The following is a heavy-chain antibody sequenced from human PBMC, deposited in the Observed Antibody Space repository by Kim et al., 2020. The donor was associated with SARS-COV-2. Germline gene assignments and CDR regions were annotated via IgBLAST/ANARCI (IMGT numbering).Heavy chain of an antibody. J-gene: IGHJ4*02. Sequence: GGSLRLSCAASGFTFSTYAMSWVRQAPGKGLEWVSIISGSGGSTYYADSVKGRFTISRDNSKNTLYLLMNSLRAEDTAVYYCAKDWRNWNGLDYWGQGTLVTVSS. D-gene: IGHD1-1*01. V-gene: IGHV3-23*01. CDR2: ISGSGGST. CDR1: GFTFSTYA. CDR3: AKDWRNWNGLDY.